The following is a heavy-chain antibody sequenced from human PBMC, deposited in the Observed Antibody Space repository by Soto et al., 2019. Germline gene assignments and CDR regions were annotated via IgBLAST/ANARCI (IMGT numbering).Heavy chain of an antibody. Sequence: GGSLRLSCAASGFTFDDYAMHWVRQAPGKGLEWVSGISWNSGSIGYADSVKGRFTISRDNAKNSLYLQMNSLRAEDTALYYCAKDIGEYSSSSFDYWGQGTLVTVSS. V-gene: IGHV3-9*01. CDR2: ISWNSGSI. CDR1: GFTFDDYA. CDR3: AKDIGEYSSSSFDY. D-gene: IGHD6-6*01. J-gene: IGHJ4*02.